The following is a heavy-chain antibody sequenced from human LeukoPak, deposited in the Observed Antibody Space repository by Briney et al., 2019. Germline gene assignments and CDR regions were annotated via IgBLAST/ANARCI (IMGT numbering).Heavy chain of an antibody. Sequence: SETLSLTCTVSGGSISSYYWGWIRQPPGKGLEWIGYIYYSGSTNYNPSLKSRVTISVDTSTNQFSLKLSSVTAADTAVYYCARRTWEGGYVWGAFDIWGQGTMVTVSS. CDR2: IYYSGST. CDR1: GGSISSYY. CDR3: ARRTWEGGYVWGAFDI. D-gene: IGHD3-16*01. V-gene: IGHV4-59*08. J-gene: IGHJ3*02.